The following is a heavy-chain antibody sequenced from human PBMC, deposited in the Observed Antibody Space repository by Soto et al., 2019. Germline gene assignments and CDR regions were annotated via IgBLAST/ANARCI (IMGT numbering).Heavy chain of an antibody. CDR3: ARGNCSGDTCFFGGAH. CDR2: INSGGSRT. Sequence: GGSLRLSYVASGFTFSDHWMHWVRQAPGKGLVWVSRINSGGSRTNYADSVKGRFTISRDNAKNTLYLEMNSLSVEDTAVYYCARGNCSGDTCFFGGAHWGRGTLVTVSS. CDR1: GFTFSDHW. D-gene: IGHD2-21*02. J-gene: IGHJ4*02. V-gene: IGHV3-74*01.